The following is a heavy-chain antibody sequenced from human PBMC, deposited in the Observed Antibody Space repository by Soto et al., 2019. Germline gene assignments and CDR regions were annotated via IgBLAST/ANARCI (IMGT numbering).Heavy chain of an antibody. D-gene: IGHD2-2*01. CDR2: IIPIFGTA. Sequence: QVQLVQSGAEVKKPGSSVKVSCKASGGTFSSYAISWVRQAPGQGLEWMGGIIPIFGTANYAQKVQGRVTITADESTSTAYMELSSLRSEDTAVYYCARDGGGIVVVPAATEYYGMDVWGQGTTVTVSS. V-gene: IGHV1-69*01. CDR3: ARDGGGIVVVPAATEYYGMDV. CDR1: GGTFSSYA. J-gene: IGHJ6*02.